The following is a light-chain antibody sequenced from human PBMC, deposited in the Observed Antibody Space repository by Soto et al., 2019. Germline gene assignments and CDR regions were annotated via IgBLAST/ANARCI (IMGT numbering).Light chain of an antibody. Sequence: DIPLTPSPSSLSSALVDSVTIPFLASQAILTYLNWLQQKAGKAPEVLIYDASGLRSGVPSRFTGSGSATDFTLTITSLQREDAGTYFCQQTFSPDVTFGGGTKVDIK. CDR3: QQTFSPDVT. V-gene: IGKV1-39*01. CDR2: DAS. J-gene: IGKJ4*01. CDR1: QAILTY.